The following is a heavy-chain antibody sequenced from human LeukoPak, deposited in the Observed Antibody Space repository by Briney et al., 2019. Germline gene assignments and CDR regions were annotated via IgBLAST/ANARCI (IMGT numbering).Heavy chain of an antibody. V-gene: IGHV3-23*01. D-gene: IGHD1-1*01. Sequence: GGSLRLSCAASGFTFSSYAMSWVRQAPGKVLEWVSSFIGSGGSTYYADSVKGRFNISRDNSKTTMYLQMNRLRAENKAVYYCAKPERYNWFDPWGQGTLVTVSS. CDR2: FIGSGGST. CDR1: GFTFSSYA. J-gene: IGHJ5*02. CDR3: AKPERYNWFDP.